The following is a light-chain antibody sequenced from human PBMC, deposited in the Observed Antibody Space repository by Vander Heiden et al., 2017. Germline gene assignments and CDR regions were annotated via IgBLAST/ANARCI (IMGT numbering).Light chain of an antibody. CDR1: SSNIGSNY. J-gene: IGLJ2*01. V-gene: IGLV1-47*01. CDR3: AAWDDSLSGVV. Sequence: QSVLTQPPSASRTPGQRVTISCSGSSSNIGSNYVYCYQQLPGTAPKLLIYRNNQRPSGVPDRFSGSKSGTSASLAISGLRSEDEADYYCAAWDDSLSGVVFGGGTKLTVL. CDR2: RNN.